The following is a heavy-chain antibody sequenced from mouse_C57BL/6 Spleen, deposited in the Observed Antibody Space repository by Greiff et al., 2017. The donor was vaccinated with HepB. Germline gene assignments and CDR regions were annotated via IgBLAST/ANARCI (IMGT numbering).Heavy chain of an antibody. J-gene: IGHJ3*01. V-gene: IGHV5-16*01. Sequence: EVKVVESEGGLVQPGSSMKLSCTASGFTFSDYYMAWVRQVPEKGLEWVANINYDGSSTYYLDSLKSRFIISRDNAKNILYLQMSSLKSEDTATYYCARVYYGNSAWFAYWGQGTLVTVSA. CDR2: INYDGSST. D-gene: IGHD2-1*01. CDR3: ARVYYGNSAWFAY. CDR1: GFTFSDYY.